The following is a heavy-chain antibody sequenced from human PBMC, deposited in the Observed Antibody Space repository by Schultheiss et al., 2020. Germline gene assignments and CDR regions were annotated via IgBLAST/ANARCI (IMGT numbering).Heavy chain of an antibody. Sequence: GGSLRLSCAASGFTFSSYDMHWVRQATGKGLEWVSAIGTAGDTYYPGSVKGRFTISRENAKYSLYLQMNSLRAGDTAVYYCARGSVAGTFYYYGMDVWGQGTTVNGYS. J-gene: IGHJ6*02. CDR2: IGTAGDT. V-gene: IGHV3-13*04. CDR1: GFTFSSYD. D-gene: IGHD6-19*01. CDR3: ARGSVAGTFYYYGMDV.